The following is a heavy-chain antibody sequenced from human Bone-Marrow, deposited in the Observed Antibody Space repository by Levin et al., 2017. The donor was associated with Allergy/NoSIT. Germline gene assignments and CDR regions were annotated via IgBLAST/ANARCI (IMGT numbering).Heavy chain of an antibody. D-gene: IGHD3-10*01. V-gene: IGHV3-23*01. CDR2: ISGSGGST. CDR3: AKDGARGRGGFDY. Sequence: GESLKISCAASGFTFSSYAMSWVRQAPGKGLEWVSAISGSGGSTYYADSVKGRFTISRDNSKNTLYLQMNSLRAEDTAVYYCAKDGARGRGGFDYWGQGTLVTVSS. J-gene: IGHJ4*02. CDR1: GFTFSSYA.